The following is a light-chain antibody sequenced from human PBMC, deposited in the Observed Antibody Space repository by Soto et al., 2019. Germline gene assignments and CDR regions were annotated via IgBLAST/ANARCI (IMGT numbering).Light chain of an antibody. CDR2: DAS. V-gene: IGKV1-5*01. Sequence: IQMTQSPSTLSASVGDRVTITCRASQSISNYLAWYQQKPGKAPQLLIYDASTLESGVPSRFSGSGSGTEFALTIGGLQPDDFATYYCQQYDGDFLTFGQGTKVDIK. CDR1: QSISNY. J-gene: IGKJ1*01. CDR3: QQYDGDFLT.